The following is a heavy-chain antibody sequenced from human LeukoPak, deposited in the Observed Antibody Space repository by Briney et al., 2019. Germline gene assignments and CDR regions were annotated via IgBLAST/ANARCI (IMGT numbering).Heavy chain of an antibody. V-gene: IGHV1-69*06. J-gene: IGHJ4*02. CDR3: ARDNDPRDPPHFDY. D-gene: IGHD3-16*01. Sequence: SVKVSCKASGGTLSNYAISWVRQAPGQGLEWMGGIIPIFGTANYAQKFRGRVTITADKSTRTAYMELSSLRSEDTAVYYCARDNDPRDPPHFDYWGQGTLVTVSS. CDR2: IIPIFGTA. CDR1: GGTLSNYA.